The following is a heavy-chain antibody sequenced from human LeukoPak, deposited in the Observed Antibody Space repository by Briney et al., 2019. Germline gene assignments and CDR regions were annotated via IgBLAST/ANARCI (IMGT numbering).Heavy chain of an antibody. CDR1: GFNFNNYA. CDR2: LSGGGGTT. V-gene: IGHV3-23*01. Sequence: PGGSLRLSCAASGFNFNNYAMNWVRQAPGKGLEWVSTLSGGGGTTYYADSVKGRFTISRDNSKNTLYLQMNSLRAEDTAVYYCAKSWLVLLYYFDYWGQGTLVTVSS. D-gene: IGHD6-19*01. J-gene: IGHJ4*02. CDR3: AKSWLVLLYYFDY.